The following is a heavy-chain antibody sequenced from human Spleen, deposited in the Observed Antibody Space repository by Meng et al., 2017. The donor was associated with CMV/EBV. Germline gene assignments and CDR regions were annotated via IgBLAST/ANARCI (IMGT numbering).Heavy chain of an antibody. V-gene: IGHV1-46*03. Sequence: ASVKVSCKSSGYTFIGYYIHWVRQAPGQGLEWMGIINPSGGSTNYAQKFQGRVTMTRDTSTSTVYLELNSLKSEDTAVYYCALYSSGWYPWGQGTLVTVSS. CDR2: INPSGGST. J-gene: IGHJ5*02. D-gene: IGHD6-19*01. CDR1: GYTFIGYY. CDR3: ALYSSGWYP.